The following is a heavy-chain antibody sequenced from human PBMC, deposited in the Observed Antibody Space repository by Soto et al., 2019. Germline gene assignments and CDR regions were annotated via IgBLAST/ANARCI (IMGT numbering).Heavy chain of an antibody. J-gene: IGHJ4*02. CDR2: IYYRGST. V-gene: IGHV4-59*01. Sequence: GPGPVTTSETLSLTCTVSGGSITSYYWSWIRQPPGRGLEWIGYIYYRGSTNYNPSLKRRVTISVDTSKNQFSLKLSSVTAADTAVYYCARFDQVSYYFAYWGQGTLVTVSS. CDR3: ARFDQVSYYFAY. CDR1: GGSITSYY.